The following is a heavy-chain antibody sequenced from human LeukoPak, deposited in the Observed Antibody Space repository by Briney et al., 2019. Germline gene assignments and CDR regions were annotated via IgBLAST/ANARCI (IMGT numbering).Heavy chain of an antibody. CDR3: ARGGRYAYFLDY. V-gene: IGHV3-74*01. J-gene: IGHJ4*02. CDR2: IKSDGSST. Sequence: PGGSLRLSCAASGFIFSDYWMHWVRQGPGKGLVWVSRIKSDGSSTSYAESVKGRFTISRDNAKNTVYVHMNSLRDEDTVVYYCARGGRYAYFLDYWGQGTLVTVSS. D-gene: IGHD3-16*01. CDR1: GFIFSDYW.